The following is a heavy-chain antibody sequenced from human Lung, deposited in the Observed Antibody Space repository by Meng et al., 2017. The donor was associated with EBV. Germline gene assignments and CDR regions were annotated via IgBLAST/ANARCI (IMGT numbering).Heavy chain of an antibody. CDR1: GGSIIIGNW. D-gene: IGHD2-21*01. Sequence: QVQLLESGPGLVNPSGTLSLTCAVSGGSIIIGNWWSWVRQSPGKGLEWIGEIHHSGRTNYNPSLKSRITMSLDKPKNQFSLKLSSVTAADTAVYYCARDSDSAYSLGYWGQGTLVTVSS. V-gene: IGHV4-4*02. CDR3: ARDSDSAYSLGY. CDR2: IHHSGRT. J-gene: IGHJ4*02.